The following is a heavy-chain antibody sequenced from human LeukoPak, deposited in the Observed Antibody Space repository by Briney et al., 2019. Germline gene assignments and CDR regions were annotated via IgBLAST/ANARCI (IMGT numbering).Heavy chain of an antibody. J-gene: IGHJ5*02. CDR2: IYYSGST. V-gene: IGHV4-31*03. Sequence: SQTLSLTCTVSGGSISSGGYYWSWIRQHPGKGLEWIGYIYYSGSTYYNPFLKSRITISVDTSKNQFSLKLRSVTAADTAVYYCAREAILGSYNWFDPWGQGTLVTVSS. CDR3: AREAILGSYNWFDP. D-gene: IGHD3-3*01. CDR1: GGSISSGGYY.